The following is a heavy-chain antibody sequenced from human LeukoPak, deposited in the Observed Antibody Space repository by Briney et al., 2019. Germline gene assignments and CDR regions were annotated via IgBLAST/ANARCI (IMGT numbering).Heavy chain of an antibody. CDR2: ISSSSHRT. D-gene: IGHD3-10*01. CDR1: GFTFSSYS. V-gene: IGHV3-48*04. CDR3: AGPTKTDSGTKDIDY. J-gene: IGHJ4*02. Sequence: GASLRLSCVASGFTFSSYSINWGRQAPGKGLEGVAYISSSSHRTYYADSVKGRFTISRDNAKNSLFLQMDSLRPEDTAMYYCAGPTKTDSGTKDIDYWGQGTLVTVSS.